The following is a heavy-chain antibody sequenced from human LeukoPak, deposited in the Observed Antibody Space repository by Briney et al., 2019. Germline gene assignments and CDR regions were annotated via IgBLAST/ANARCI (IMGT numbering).Heavy chain of an antibody. J-gene: IGHJ5*02. CDR1: GGSFSGYY. Sequence: SETLSLTCAAYGGSFSGYYWSWIRQPPGKGLEWIGEINHSGSTNYNPSLKSRVTISVDTSKNQFSLKLSSVTAADTAVYYCARGEVVVAATQVTWFDPWGQGTLVTVSS. D-gene: IGHD2-15*01. V-gene: IGHV4-34*01. CDR3: ARGEVVVAATQVTWFDP. CDR2: INHSGST.